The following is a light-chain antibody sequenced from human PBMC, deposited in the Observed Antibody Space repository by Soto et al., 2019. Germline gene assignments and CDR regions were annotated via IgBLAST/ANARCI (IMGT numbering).Light chain of an antibody. CDR3: AAWDDSLGGVV. CDR2: GNN. CDR1: NSNIGSNS. Sequence: QSVLTQPPSASGTPGQRVTISCSGSNSNIGSNSVYWYQQLPGTAPKLLIYGNNQRPSGVPDRFSVSKSGTSAPLAISGLRSDDEADYYCAAWDDSLGGVVFGGGTKLTVL. J-gene: IGLJ2*01. V-gene: IGLV1-47*01.